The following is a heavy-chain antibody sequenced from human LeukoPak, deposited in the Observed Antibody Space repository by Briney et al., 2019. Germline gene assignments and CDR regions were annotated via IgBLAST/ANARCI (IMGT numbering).Heavy chain of an antibody. CDR3: ARDSHDYCDY. CDR2: INAYNGKT. CDR1: GFTFTSNG. Sequence: ASVKVSCKTSGFTFTSNGISWVRQAPGQGLEWMGWINAYNGKTNYPQKFQDRVTMTTDTSTSTAYLELRNLRSGDTAVYYCARDSHDYCDYWGQGTLVTVSS. J-gene: IGHJ4*02. V-gene: IGHV1-18*01.